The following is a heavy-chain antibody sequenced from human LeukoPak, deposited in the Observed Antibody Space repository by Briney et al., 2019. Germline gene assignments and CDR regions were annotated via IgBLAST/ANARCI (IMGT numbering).Heavy chain of an antibody. CDR3: AEAVAGTPYYFDY. D-gene: IGHD6-19*01. CDR2: ISWNSGSI. CDR1: GFTFDDYA. V-gene: IGHV3-9*01. J-gene: IGHJ4*02. Sequence: GGSLRLSCAASGFTFDDYAMHWVRQAPGKGLEGVSGISWNSGSIGYADSVKGRFTISRDNAKNSLYLQMNSLRAEDTALYYCAEAVAGTPYYFDYWGQGTLVTVSS.